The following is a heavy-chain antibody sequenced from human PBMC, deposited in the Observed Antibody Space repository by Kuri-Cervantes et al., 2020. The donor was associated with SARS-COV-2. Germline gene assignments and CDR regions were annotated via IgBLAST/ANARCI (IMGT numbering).Heavy chain of an antibody. D-gene: IGHD2-2*01. CDR1: DYTFTNYG. Sequence: GGSLRLSCAASDYTFTNYGMHWVRQAPGKGLEWVAVISFDGSKRYFGDSVKGRFTISRDNSNNTLNLQMNSLRPEDTAVYYCAQDVQYCTRTSCSHYDYYGVDVWGQGTTVTVSS. CDR3: AQDVQYCTRTSCSHYDYYGVDV. CDR2: ISFDGSKR. V-gene: IGHV3-30*18. J-gene: IGHJ6*02.